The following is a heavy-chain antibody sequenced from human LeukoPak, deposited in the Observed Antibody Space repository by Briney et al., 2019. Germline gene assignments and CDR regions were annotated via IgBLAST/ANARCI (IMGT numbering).Heavy chain of an antibody. D-gene: IGHD3-16*01. CDR2: IWYDGSNK. V-gene: IGHV3-33*01. CDR3: AGGLGAFDI. Sequence: GGSLRLSCAASGFTFSSYGMHWVRQAPGKGLGWVAVIWYDGSNKYYADSVKGRFTISRDNSKNTLYLHMNSLRAEDTAVYYCAGGLGAFDIWGQGTMVTVSS. CDR1: GFTFSSYG. J-gene: IGHJ3*02.